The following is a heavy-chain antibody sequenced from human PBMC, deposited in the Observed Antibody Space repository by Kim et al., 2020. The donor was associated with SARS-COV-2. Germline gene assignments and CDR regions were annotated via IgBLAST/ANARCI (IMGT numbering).Heavy chain of an antibody. D-gene: IGHD1-26*01. CDR2: ISYDGSNK. V-gene: IGHV3-33*05. CDR3: ARAWELQGDFDY. J-gene: IGHJ4*02. CDR1: GFTFSSYG. Sequence: GGSLRLSCAASGFTFSSYGMHWVRQAPGKGLEWVAVISYDGSNKYYADSVKGRFTISRDNSKNTLYLQMNSLRAEDTAVYYCARAWELQGDFDYWGQGTLVTVSS.